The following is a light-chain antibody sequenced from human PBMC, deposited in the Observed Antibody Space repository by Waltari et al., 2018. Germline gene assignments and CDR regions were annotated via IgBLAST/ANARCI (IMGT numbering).Light chain of an antibody. CDR1: QGISRW. V-gene: IGKV1-12*01. CDR2: AAS. J-gene: IGKJ2*01. CDR3: QQANSFPYT. Sequence: QMTQSPSSLSASVGDRVTITCRASQGISRWLAWYQQKPGKAPNRLMYAASSLQSGGPSRFSGSGSGTDFTLTISSLQPEDSAIYYCQQANSFPYTFGQGTKVEIK.